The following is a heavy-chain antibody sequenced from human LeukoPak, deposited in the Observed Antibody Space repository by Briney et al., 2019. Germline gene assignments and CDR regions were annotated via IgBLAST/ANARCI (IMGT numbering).Heavy chain of an antibody. CDR2: IRYDGSNE. V-gene: IGHV3-30*02. Sequence: TGGSLRLSCAASGFTFSNFDMHWVRQAPGKGLEWVAFIRYDGSNEYCADSVKGRFTVSRDSSKNTLYLHMNSLTAEDTAVYYCAKGGVYNFLFESGGREPLVTVSS. D-gene: IGHD5/OR15-5a*01. CDR1: GFTFSNFD. CDR3: AKGGVYNFLFES. J-gene: IGHJ4*02.